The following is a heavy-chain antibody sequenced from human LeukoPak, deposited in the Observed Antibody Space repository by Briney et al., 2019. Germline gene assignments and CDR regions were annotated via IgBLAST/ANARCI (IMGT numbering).Heavy chain of an antibody. J-gene: IGHJ6*02. CDR1: GYTLTSYD. Sequence: ASVNVSCKASGYTLTSYDIKWVRQATGQGLEGVGWINPNWGNTGYAQKLQGRVTMTRNTSISTAYMELSSLRSEGTAVYYCARGMRFGSSGYSLGYYYYGMDVWGQGATVTVSS. CDR2: INPNWGNT. D-gene: IGHD3-22*01. CDR3: ARGMRFGSSGYSLGYYYYGMDV. V-gene: IGHV1-8*01.